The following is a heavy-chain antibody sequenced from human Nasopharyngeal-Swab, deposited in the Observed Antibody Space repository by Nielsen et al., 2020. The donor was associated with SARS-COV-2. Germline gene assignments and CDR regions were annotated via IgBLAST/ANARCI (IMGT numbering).Heavy chain of an antibody. CDR1: GFTFSSYA. J-gene: IGHJ4*02. Sequence: GESLKISCAASGFTFSSYAMSWVRQAPGTGLEWVSVISGSGSGTYYADSVKGRFTISRDKSQTTLYLQMSSLRADDTAVYYCAKGGRSITIFGVAGSFDNWGQGTLVTVSS. D-gene: IGHD3-3*01. CDR3: AKGGRSITIFGVAGSFDN. CDR2: ISGSGSGT. V-gene: IGHV3-23*01.